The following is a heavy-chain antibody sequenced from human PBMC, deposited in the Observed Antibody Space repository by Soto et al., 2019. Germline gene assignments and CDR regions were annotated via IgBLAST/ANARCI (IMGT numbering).Heavy chain of an antibody. D-gene: IGHD2-2*01. CDR2: INPNSGGT. CDR3: ARDHGAVVVPAATPGRYYGMDV. CDR1: GYTFTGYY. Sequence: GASVKVSCKASGYTFTGYYMHWVRQAPGQGLEWMGWINPNSGGTNYAQKFQGWVTMTRDTSISTAYMELSRLRSDDTAVYYCARDHGAVVVPAATPGRYYGMDVWGQGTTVTVSS. J-gene: IGHJ6*02. V-gene: IGHV1-2*04.